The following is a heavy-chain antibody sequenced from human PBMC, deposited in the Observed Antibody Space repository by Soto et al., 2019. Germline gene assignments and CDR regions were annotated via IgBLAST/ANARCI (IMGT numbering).Heavy chain of an antibody. D-gene: IGHD2-15*01. J-gene: IGHJ6*02. CDR2: IYYSGST. CDR1: GGSISGYY. V-gene: IGHV4-59*01. Sequence: PSETLSLTCTVSGGSISGYYWSWIRQPPGKGLEWIGYIYYSGSTNYNPSLKSRVTISVDTSKNQFSLKLSSVTAADTAVYYCARDHYCSGGSCHGGSYYYYGMDVWGQGTTVTVSS. CDR3: ARDHYCSGGSCHGGSYYYYGMDV.